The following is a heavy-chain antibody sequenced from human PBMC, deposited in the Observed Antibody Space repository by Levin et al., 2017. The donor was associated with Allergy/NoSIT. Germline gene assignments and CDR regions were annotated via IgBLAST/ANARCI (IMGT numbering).Heavy chain of an antibody. CDR2: ISWNSGRI. Sequence: SLKISCAASGFTFDDYAMHWVRQAPGKGLEWVSGISWNSGRIDYADSVKGRFTISRDNAKNSLYLQMNSLRAEDTGLYYCAKGAGGFWSGYAFDIWGQGTMVTVSS. CDR1: GFTFDDYA. D-gene: IGHD3-3*01. V-gene: IGHV3-9*01. J-gene: IGHJ3*02. CDR3: AKGAGGFWSGYAFDI.